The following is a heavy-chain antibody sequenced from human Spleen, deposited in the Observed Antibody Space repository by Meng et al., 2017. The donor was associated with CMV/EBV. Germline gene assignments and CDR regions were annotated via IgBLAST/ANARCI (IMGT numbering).Heavy chain of an antibody. J-gene: IGHJ6*02. CDR1: GYTFTSYD. D-gene: IGHD3-3*01. Sequence: ASVKVSCKASGYTFTSYDINWVRQATGQGLEWMGWMNPKSGNTGYAQKFQGRVTITRNTSISTAYMELSSLRSEDTAVYYCARGAKFFGVDWRVMDVWSQGTTVTVSS. CDR2: MNPKSGNT. V-gene: IGHV1-8*03. CDR3: ARGAKFFGVDWRVMDV.